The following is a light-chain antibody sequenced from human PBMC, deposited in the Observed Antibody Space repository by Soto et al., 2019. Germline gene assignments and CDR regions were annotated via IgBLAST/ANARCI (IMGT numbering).Light chain of an antibody. CDR1: TGPVTNGHF. Sequence: QAVVTQEPSLPVSPGGTVTLTCGSSTGPVTNGHFPYWFQQKPGQAPRPLIYDTDNKHSWTPARFSASLLGDKAALTLSGALPEDEADYYCLLSYTGRLYVFGPGTKVTVL. CDR3: LLSYTGRLYV. V-gene: IGLV7-46*01. J-gene: IGLJ1*01. CDR2: DTD.